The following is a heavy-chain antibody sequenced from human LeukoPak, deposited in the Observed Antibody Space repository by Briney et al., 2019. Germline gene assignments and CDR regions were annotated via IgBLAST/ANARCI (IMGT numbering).Heavy chain of an antibody. J-gene: IGHJ4*02. CDR1: GYTLTELS. Sequence: ASVKVSCKVSGYTLTELSMHWVRQAPGKGLEWMGGFDPEDGETIYAQKFQGGVTMTEDTSTDTAYMELSSLRSEDTAVYYCATVGDYDSSGYYYESAYWGKGTLVTVSS. D-gene: IGHD3-22*01. CDR3: ATVGDYDSSGYYYESAY. V-gene: IGHV1-24*01. CDR2: FDPEDGET.